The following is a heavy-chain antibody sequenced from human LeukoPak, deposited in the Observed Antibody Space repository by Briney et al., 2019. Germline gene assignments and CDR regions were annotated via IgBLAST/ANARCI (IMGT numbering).Heavy chain of an antibody. CDR1: GFTFSSYW. D-gene: IGHD3-3*01. CDR3: ARDGRITIFGVVYYFDY. Sequence: GGSLRLSCAASGFTFSSYWMSWVRQAPGKGLEWVANINQDGSEKYYVDSVKGRFTISRDNAKNSLYLQMNSLRAEDTAVYYCARDGRITIFGVVYYFDYWGQGTLVTVSS. J-gene: IGHJ4*02. CDR2: INQDGSEK. V-gene: IGHV3-7*01.